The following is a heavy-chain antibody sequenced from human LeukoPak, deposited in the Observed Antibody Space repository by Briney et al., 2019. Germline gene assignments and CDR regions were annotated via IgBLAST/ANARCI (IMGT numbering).Heavy chain of an antibody. Sequence: ASVKVSCKASGYTFTGYYMHWVRQAPGQGLEWMGWISAYNGNTNYAQKLQGRVTMTTDTSTSTAYMELRSLRSDDTAVYYCARVSPSGITIFARYFDYWGQGTLVTVSS. CDR2: ISAYNGNT. CDR1: GYTFTGYY. J-gene: IGHJ4*02. V-gene: IGHV1-18*04. CDR3: ARVSPSGITIFARYFDY. D-gene: IGHD3-3*01.